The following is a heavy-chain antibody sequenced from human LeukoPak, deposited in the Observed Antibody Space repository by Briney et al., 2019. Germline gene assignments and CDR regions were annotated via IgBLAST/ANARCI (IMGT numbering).Heavy chain of an antibody. CDR1: GGSFSGYY. CDR3: AGGGVTVTTDDAFDI. J-gene: IGHJ3*02. V-gene: IGHV4-34*01. Sequence: PSETLSLTCAVYGGSFSGYYWSWIRQPPGKGLEWIGEINHSGSTNYNPSLKSRVTISVDTSKNQFSLKLSSVTAADTAVYYCAGGGVTVTTDDAFDIWGQGTMVTVSS. D-gene: IGHD4-17*01. CDR2: INHSGST.